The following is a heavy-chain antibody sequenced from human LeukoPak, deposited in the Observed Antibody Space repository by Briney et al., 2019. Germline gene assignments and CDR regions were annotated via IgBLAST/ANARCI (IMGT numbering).Heavy chain of an antibody. CDR2: IYYSGSI. CDR3: ASSYSGSYLFDY. Sequence: SETLSLTCTVSGGSISSSSYYWGWIRQPPGKGLEWIGSIYYSGSIYYNPSLKSRVTISVGTSKNQFSLKLSSVTAADTAVYYCASSYSGSYLFDYWGQGTLVTVSS. V-gene: IGHV4-39*07. J-gene: IGHJ4*02. CDR1: GGSISSSSYY. D-gene: IGHD1-26*01.